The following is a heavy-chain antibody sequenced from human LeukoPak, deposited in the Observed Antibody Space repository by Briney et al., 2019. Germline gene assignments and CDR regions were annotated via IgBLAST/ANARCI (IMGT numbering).Heavy chain of an antibody. CDR1: GFAFSSYA. V-gene: IGHV3-23*01. J-gene: IGHJ3*02. CDR3: AKDQTSNRIMDAFDI. CDR2: ISGSGGST. D-gene: IGHD3-16*01. Sequence: GGSLRLSCAASGFAFSSYAMSWVRQAPGKGLEWVSAISGSGGSTYFADSVKGRFIISRDNSKNTLYLQMNSLRAEDTAIYYCAKDQTSNRIMDAFDIWGQGTMVTVSS.